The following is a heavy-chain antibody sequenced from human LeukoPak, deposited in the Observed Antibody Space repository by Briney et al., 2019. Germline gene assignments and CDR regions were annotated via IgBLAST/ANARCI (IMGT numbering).Heavy chain of an antibody. Sequence: ASVKVSCKASGYTFTSYDINWVRQATGQGLEWMGWMNPNSGNTGYAQKFQGRVTITRNTSISTAYMELSSLRSEDTAVYYCARVPTTVTTRAISFLRRKKEDNWFDPWGQGTLVTVSS. CDR2: MNPNSGNT. J-gene: IGHJ5*02. CDR1: GYTFTSYD. CDR3: ARVPTTVTTRAISFLRRKKEDNWFDP. V-gene: IGHV1-8*03. D-gene: IGHD4-11*01.